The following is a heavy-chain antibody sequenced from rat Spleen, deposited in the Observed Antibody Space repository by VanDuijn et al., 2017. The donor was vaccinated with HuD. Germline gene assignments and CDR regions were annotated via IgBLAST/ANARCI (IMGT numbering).Heavy chain of an antibody. J-gene: IGHJ1*01. V-gene: IGHV5-31*01. CDR1: GFTFNNYW. CDR2: ITNTGGST. D-gene: IGHD5-1*01. Sequence: EVQLVESGGGLVQPGRSLKLSCVASGFTFNNYWMTLIRQAPGKGLDWVASITNTGGSTYYPDSVKGRFTISRDNAKSTLYLQMNSLRSEDTATYYCTRATGSYWYFDFWGPGTMVTVSS. CDR3: TRATGSYWYFDF.